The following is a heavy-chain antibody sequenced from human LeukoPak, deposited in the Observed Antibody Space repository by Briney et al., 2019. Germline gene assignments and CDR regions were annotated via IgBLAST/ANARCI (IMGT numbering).Heavy chain of an antibody. V-gene: IGHV4-59*01. CDR3: ARDSGSYYSTDYYFDY. D-gene: IGHD3-10*01. CDR1: GGSMSSYY. CDR2: IYYSGST. J-gene: IGHJ4*02. Sequence: SETLSLTCTVSGGSMSSYYWNWIRQPPGKGLEWIGYIYYSGSTNYNPSLKSRVTISVDPSKNQFPLKLSSVTAADTAVYYCARDSGSYYSTDYYFDYWGQGTLVTVSS.